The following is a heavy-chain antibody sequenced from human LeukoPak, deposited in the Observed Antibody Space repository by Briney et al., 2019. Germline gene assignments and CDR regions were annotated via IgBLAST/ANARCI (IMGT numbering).Heavy chain of an antibody. CDR1: SASISTYY. CDR2: IYYSGNT. CDR3: ARQTGSGLFILP. D-gene: IGHD3/OR15-3a*01. Sequence: SETLSLTCTVSSASISTYYWSWIRQPPGKGLEWIGSIYYSGNTYYNASLKSQVSISIDTSKNQFSLRLTSVTAADTAVYYCARQTGSGLFILPGGQGTLVTVSS. J-gene: IGHJ4*02. V-gene: IGHV4-59*04.